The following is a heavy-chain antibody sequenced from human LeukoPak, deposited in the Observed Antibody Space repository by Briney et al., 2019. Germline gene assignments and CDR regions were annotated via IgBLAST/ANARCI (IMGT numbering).Heavy chain of an antibody. CDR2: INPNSGGT. J-gene: IGHJ4*02. CDR3: ARVAVAGHPPWPGIDY. D-gene: IGHD6-19*01. CDR1: GYTFTDYY. V-gene: IGHV1-2*06. Sequence: ASVKVSCKASGYTFTDYYMHWVRQAPGQGLEWMGRINPNSGGTNYAQKFQGRVTMTRDTSISTAYMELSRLRSDDTAVYYCARVAVAGHPPWPGIDYWGQGTLVTVSS.